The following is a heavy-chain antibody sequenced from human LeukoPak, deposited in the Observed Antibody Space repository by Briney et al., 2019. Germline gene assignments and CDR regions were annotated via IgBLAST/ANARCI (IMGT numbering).Heavy chain of an antibody. CDR3: ARNYYDSSGYYRFDY. CDR2: IWYDGSNK. Sequence: GGSLRLSCEASGFTFSSYGMHWVRQAPGQGLEWVAVIWYDGSNKYYADSVKGRFTISRDNSKNTLYLQMNSLRAEDTAVYYCARNYYDSSGYYRFDYWGQGTLVTVSS. J-gene: IGHJ4*02. D-gene: IGHD3-22*01. CDR1: GFTFSSYG. V-gene: IGHV3-33*01.